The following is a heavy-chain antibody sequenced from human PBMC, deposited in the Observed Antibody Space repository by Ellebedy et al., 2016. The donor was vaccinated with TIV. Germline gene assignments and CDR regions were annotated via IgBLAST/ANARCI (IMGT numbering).Heavy chain of an antibody. J-gene: IGHJ4*02. D-gene: IGHD3-3*01. V-gene: IGHV3-73*01. Sequence: GGSLRLSCAASGFTLSGSAMHWVRQASGKGLEWVGRIRSKADSYAPAYAASVKGRFTISRDDSKNTAYLQMNSLKTEDTAVYYCTRSYDSNSFDYWGQGTLVTVSS. CDR1: GFTLSGSA. CDR3: TRSYDSNSFDY. CDR2: IRSKADSYAP.